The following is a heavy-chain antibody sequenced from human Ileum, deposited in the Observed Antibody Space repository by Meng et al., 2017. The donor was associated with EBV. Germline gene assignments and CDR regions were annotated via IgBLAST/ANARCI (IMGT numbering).Heavy chain of an antibody. Sequence: HLQLQESGPGLVRPSEPLSLTCSVSGDSMSSSNYYGGWIRQSPGKALECIGTIFYRGNTFYNPSLKTRLTISVDTSKNEFSLNLKSVTAADTAVYYCVSAYDYGDYEAFAYWGLGSLVTVSS. CDR1: GDSMSSSNYY. D-gene: IGHD4-17*01. CDR3: VSAYDYGDYEAFAY. J-gene: IGHJ4*02. V-gene: IGHV4-39*07. CDR2: IFYRGNT.